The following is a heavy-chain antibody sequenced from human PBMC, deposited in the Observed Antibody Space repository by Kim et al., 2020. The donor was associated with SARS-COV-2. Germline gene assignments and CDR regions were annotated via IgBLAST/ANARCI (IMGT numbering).Heavy chain of an antibody. Sequence: ASVKVSCKASGYTFTSYAMNWVRQAPGQGLEWMGWINTNTGNPTYAQGFTGRFVFSLDTSVSTAYLQISSLKAEDTAVYYCARDLLAAAGTVHYFDYWGQGTLVTVSS. J-gene: IGHJ4*02. CDR3: ARDLLAAAGTVHYFDY. D-gene: IGHD6-13*01. CDR1: GYTFTSYA. CDR2: INTNTGNP. V-gene: IGHV7-4-1*02.